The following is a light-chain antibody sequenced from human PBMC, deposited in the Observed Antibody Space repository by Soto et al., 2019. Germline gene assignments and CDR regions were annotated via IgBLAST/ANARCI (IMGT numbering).Light chain of an antibody. Sequence: DIQMTQSPSSLSASVGDRVTITCRASQGISNYLAWYQQKPGKVPKLLIYAASTLQSGVPSRFSGSVSGTDFILTISRLQLEDVATYYCRKYNSAPQTFGQGTTVEIK. CDR2: AAS. J-gene: IGKJ1*01. CDR3: RKYNSAPQT. V-gene: IGKV1-27*01. CDR1: QGISNY.